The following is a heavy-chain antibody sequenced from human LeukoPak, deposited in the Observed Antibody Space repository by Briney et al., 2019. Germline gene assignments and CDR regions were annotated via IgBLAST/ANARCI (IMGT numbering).Heavy chain of an antibody. V-gene: IGHV4-59*01. D-gene: IGHD5-18*01. J-gene: IGHJ4*02. Sequence: SETLSLTCTVSGGSISSYYWSWIRQPPGKGLEWIGYIYYSGSTNYNPSLKSRVTISVDTSRNQFSLKLSSVTAADTAVYYCARASFGYSYGLFDYWGQGTLVTVSA. CDR3: ARASFGYSYGLFDY. CDR2: IYYSGST. CDR1: GGSISSYY.